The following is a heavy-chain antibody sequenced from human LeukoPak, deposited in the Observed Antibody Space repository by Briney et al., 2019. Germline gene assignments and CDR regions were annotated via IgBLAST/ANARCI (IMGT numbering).Heavy chain of an antibody. CDR3: AKDMTGDGYYGMDV. D-gene: IGHD5-24*01. J-gene: IGHJ6*02. CDR2: IYHSGST. CDR1: GGSISSGGYS. V-gene: IGHV4-30-2*01. Sequence: SETLSLTCAVSGGSISSGGYSWSWIRQPPGKGLEWIGYIYHSGSTYYNPSLKSRATISVDRSKNQFSLKLSSVTAADTALYYCAKDMTGDGYYGMDVWGQGTTVTVSS.